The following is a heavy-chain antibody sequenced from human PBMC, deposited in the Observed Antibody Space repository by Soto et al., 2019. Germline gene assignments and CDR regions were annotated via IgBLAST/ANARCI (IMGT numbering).Heavy chain of an antibody. CDR1: GGSFSGWH. CDR3: ARSRNLDV. V-gene: IGHV4-34*01. J-gene: IGHJ6*02. CDR2: ASHTGGT. Sequence: QVQVQQWGAGLLKFSETLSLTCAVNGGSFSGWHWNWIRQPPGKGLEWIGEASHTGGTNYNPSLESRVTISVDRSRNQLSLKLTSVSAADTAVYYCARSRNLDVWDPGTTVIVSS. D-gene: IGHD1-1*01.